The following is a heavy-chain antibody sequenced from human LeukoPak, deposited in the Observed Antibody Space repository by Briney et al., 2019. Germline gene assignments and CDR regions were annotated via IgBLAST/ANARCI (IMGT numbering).Heavy chain of an antibody. D-gene: IGHD6-6*01. CDR1: GFTFSNSA. V-gene: IGHV3-23*01. CDR3: TTPRQHYYYYMDV. CDR2: LSGSGITT. J-gene: IGHJ6*03. Sequence: QPGGSLRLSCAASGFTFSNSAMSWVRQAPGKGLEWVSTLSGSGITTYYADSVKGRFTISRDNSKNTLYLQMNSLKTEDTAVYYCTTPRQHYYYYMDVWGKGTTVTVSS.